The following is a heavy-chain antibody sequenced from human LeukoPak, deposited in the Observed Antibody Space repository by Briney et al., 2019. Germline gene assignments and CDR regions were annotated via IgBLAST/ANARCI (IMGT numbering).Heavy chain of an antibody. Sequence: PGGSLRLSCVASGFTFSSYAMHWVRQVPGKGPEWVAVISYDGSNKYYVDSVKGRFTISRDNSKNTLYVQMNSLRAEDAAVYYCARALNPDFNTRGPLGYWGQGTLVTVPS. CDR1: GFTFSSYA. CDR2: ISYDGSNK. J-gene: IGHJ4*02. D-gene: IGHD1-14*01. V-gene: IGHV3-30*04. CDR3: ARALNPDFNTRGPLGY.